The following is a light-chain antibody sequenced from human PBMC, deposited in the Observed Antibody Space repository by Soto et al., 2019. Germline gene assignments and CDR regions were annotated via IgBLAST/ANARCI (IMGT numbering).Light chain of an antibody. V-gene: IGKV4-1*01. CDR2: WAS. Sequence: DIVMTQSPDSLAVSLGERATINCKSSQSVLYSSKNKNYLAWYQQKPGQPPKLLIYWASTRESGVPDRFSGSGSGTDFTLTISSLQAEDVAVYYCQQYYSTPKTFGHGTKV. CDR1: QSVLYSSKNKNY. J-gene: IGKJ1*01. CDR3: QQYYSTPKT.